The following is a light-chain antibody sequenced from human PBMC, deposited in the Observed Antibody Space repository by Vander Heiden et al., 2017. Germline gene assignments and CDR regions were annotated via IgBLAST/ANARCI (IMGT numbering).Light chain of an antibody. CDR2: GDN. Sequence: NFMLTQPHSVSESPGKTATILCTRSSRSIASNYVQCYQQRPGSSPTNVIYGDNQRPSGVPDRLSGSISSSSNAASLSICRLKTEDEADYYCQSYESSNHCVFGGGTKLTVL. CDR3: QSYESSNHCV. V-gene: IGLV6-57*01. J-gene: IGLJ3*02. CDR1: SRSIASNY.